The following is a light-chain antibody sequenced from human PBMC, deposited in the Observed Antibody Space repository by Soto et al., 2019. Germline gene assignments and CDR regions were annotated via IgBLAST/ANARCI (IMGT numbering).Light chain of an antibody. Sequence: TLGLPAGGISTLSCRSRQSVSRNLAWYQQKPGQAASLLLYGSYFRATNVTDRFTGRGSGKEFTITISGLQSDGSAIYYCKQYNRLPPHTFGGWTKVDIK. CDR2: GSY. V-gene: IGKV3-15*01. J-gene: IGKJ4*01. CDR3: KQYNRLPPHT. CDR1: QSVSRN.